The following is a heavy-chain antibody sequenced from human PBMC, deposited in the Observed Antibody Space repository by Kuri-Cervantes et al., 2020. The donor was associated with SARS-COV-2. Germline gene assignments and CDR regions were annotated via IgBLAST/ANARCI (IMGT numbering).Heavy chain of an antibody. J-gene: IGHJ4*02. D-gene: IGHD1-26*01. CDR3: ARVDRGYGSWSENDC. V-gene: IGHV3-21*01. CDR2: ISSSSSYI. Sequence: GESLKISCAASGFTFSSYAMSWVRQAPGKGLEWVSSISSSSSYIYYADSVRGRFTISRDNAKNSLYLQMNSLRAEDTAVYYCARVDRGYGSWSENDCWGQGTLVTVSS. CDR1: GFTFSSYA.